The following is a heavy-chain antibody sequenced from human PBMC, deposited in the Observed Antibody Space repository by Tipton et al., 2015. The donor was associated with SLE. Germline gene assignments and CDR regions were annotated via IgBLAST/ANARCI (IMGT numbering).Heavy chain of an antibody. V-gene: IGHV3-30*04. Sequence: RSLRLSCAASGFTFSSYAMHWVRQAPGKGLEWVAVISYDGSNKYYADSVKGRFTISRDNSKNTLFLQMNSLRAEDTAVYYCARGRAVYYYYMDVWGKGTTVTVSS. D-gene: IGHD6-19*01. CDR3: ARGRAVYYYYMDV. CDR2: ISYDGSNK. CDR1: GFTFSSYA. J-gene: IGHJ6*03.